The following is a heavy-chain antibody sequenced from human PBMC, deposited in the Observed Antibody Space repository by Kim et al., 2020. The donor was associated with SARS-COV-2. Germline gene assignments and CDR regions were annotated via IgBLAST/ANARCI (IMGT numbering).Heavy chain of an antibody. CDR1: GYTFTGYY. J-gene: IGHJ4*02. CDR2: INPNSGGT. Sequence: ASVKVSCKASGYTFTGYYMHWVRQAPGQGLEWMGWINPNSGGTNYAQKFQGRVTMTRDTSISTAYMELSRLRSDDTAVYYCARVIDSERWGRSNSRYYFDYWGQGTLVTVSS. CDR3: ARVIDSERWGRSNSRYYFDY. V-gene: IGHV1-2*02. D-gene: IGHD1-26*01.